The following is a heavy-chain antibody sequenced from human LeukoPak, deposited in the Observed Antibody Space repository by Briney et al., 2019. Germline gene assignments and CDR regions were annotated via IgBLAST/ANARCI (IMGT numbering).Heavy chain of an antibody. CDR2: IYYNDDR. Sequence: VSGPTLVNPTQTLTLTCTFSGFSFSTTGVGVGWIRQPPGKALEWLALIYYNDDRRFSPSLSDRLSITTDTSKNQVVLTMTNMDPVDTGTYFCAHRLESVAGNSFDFWGLGTLVTVSS. J-gene: IGHJ4*02. V-gene: IGHV2-5*01. CDR3: AHRLESVAGNSFDF. D-gene: IGHD6-19*01. CDR1: GFSFSTTGVG.